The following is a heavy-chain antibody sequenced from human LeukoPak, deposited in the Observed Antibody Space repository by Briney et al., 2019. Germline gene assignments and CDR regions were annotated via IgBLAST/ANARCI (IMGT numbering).Heavy chain of an antibody. CDR2: IIPIFGTA. J-gene: IGHJ3*02. CDR3: AIQLPDNGAFGVVIMSAFDI. D-gene: IGHD3-3*01. V-gene: IGHV1-69*05. Sequence: GASVKVSCKASGDTFSSYAIGWVQQAPGQGLEWMGGIIPIFGTANYAQKFQGRVTITTDESTSTAYMELSSLRSEDTAVSYCAIQLPDNGAFGVVIMSAFDIWGQGTMVTVSS. CDR1: GDTFSSYA.